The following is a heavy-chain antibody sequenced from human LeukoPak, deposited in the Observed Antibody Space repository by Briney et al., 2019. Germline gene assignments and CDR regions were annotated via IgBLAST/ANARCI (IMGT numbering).Heavy chain of an antibody. Sequence: GGSLRLSCAASGFTFSTYSMNWVRQAPGRGLEWVSSISRTTSYIYYADSVRGRFTISRDNAKNSLYLQMNSLRAEDTAVYYCAFRPLGDCSSSTCYAFDYWGRGTLVTVSS. CDR3: AFRPLGDCSSSTCYAFDY. CDR2: ISRTTSYI. CDR1: GFTFSTYS. V-gene: IGHV3-21*01. D-gene: IGHD2-2*01. J-gene: IGHJ4*02.